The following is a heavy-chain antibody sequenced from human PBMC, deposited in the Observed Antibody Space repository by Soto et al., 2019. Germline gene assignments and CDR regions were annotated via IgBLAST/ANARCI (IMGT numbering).Heavy chain of an antibody. CDR1: GGSISSSSYY. D-gene: IGHD3-3*01. V-gene: IGHV4-39*01. Sequence: QLQLQESGPGLVKPSETLSLTCTVSGGSISSSSYYWGWIRQPPGKGLEWIGSIYYSGSTYYNPSLKSRVTISVDTSKNQFSLKLSSVTAADTAVYYCARAYYDFWSGYLGAFDIWGQGTMVTVSS. J-gene: IGHJ3*02. CDR3: ARAYYDFWSGYLGAFDI. CDR2: IYYSGST.